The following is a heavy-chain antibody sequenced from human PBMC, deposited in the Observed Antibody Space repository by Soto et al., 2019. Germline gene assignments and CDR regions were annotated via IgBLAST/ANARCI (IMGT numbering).Heavy chain of an antibody. V-gene: IGHV1-69*02. CDR1: GGTFSSYT. D-gene: IGHD5-12*01. CDR2: IIPILGIA. CDR3: ARGDVEYSGRSYYYYYYMDV. Sequence: SVKVSCKASGGTFSSYTISWVRQAPGQGLEWMGRIIPILGIANYAQKFQGRVTITADKSTSTAYMELSSLRSEDTAVYYCARGDVEYSGRSYYYYYYMDVWGKGTTVTVSS. J-gene: IGHJ6*03.